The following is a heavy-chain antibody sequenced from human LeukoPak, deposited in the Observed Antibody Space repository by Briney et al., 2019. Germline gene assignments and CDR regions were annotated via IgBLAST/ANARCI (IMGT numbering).Heavy chain of an antibody. Sequence: TSETLSLTCTVSGGSVSSGSYYWSWIRQHPGKGLEWIGYIYYSGSTNYNPSLKSRVTISVDMSKNQFSLRLSSVTTADTAVYYCARVPGGGTAANWGQGTMVTVSS. CDR2: IYYSGST. CDR3: ARVPGGGTAAN. V-gene: IGHV4-61*01. CDR1: GGSVSSGSYY. D-gene: IGHD1-7*01. J-gene: IGHJ3*01.